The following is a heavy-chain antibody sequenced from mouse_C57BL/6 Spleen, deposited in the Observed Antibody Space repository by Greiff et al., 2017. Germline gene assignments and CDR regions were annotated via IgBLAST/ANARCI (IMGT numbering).Heavy chain of an antibody. Sequence: DVMLVESGGGLVQPGGSLSLSCAASGFTFTDYYMSWVRQPPGKALEWLGFIRNKANGYTTEYSASVKGRFTISRDNSQSILYLQMNALRAEDSATYYSASLGYSYWYFDVWGTGTTVTVSS. CDR3: ASLGYSYWYFDV. J-gene: IGHJ1*03. V-gene: IGHV7-3*01. D-gene: IGHD2-3*01. CDR1: GFTFTDYY. CDR2: IRNKANGYTT.